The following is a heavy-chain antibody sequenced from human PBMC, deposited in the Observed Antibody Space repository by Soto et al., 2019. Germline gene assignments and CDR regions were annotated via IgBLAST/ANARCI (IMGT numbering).Heavy chain of an antibody. CDR2: MSPKSGHT. D-gene: IGHD3-9*01. CDR1: GYTFSSFD. V-gene: IGHV1-8*01. CDR3: ARGLYYDILSASSVGSSNADS. Sequence: ASVKVSCKASGYTFSSFDIIWVRQATGQGLEWMGWMSPKSGHTAYAQKFQGRVSMARNTSINTAYMELSRLTSDDTAVYFCARGLYYDILSASSVGSSNADSWAQGTQVTVSS. J-gene: IGHJ4*02.